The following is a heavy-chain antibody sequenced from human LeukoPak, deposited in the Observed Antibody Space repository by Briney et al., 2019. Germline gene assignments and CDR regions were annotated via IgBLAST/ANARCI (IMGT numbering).Heavy chain of an antibody. CDR1: GGSISSSSYY. CDR3: ARVSGEVVAATHY. Sequence: SETLSLTCTVSGGSISSSSYYWGWIRQPPGKGLEWIGSIYHSGSTYYNPSLKSRVTISVDTSKNQFSLKLSSVTAADTAVYYCARVSGEVVAATHYWGQGTLVTVSS. J-gene: IGHJ4*02. CDR2: IYHSGST. V-gene: IGHV4-39*07. D-gene: IGHD2-15*01.